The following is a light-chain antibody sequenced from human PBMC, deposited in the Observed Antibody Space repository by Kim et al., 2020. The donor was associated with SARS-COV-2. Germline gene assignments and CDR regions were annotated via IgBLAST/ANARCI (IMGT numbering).Light chain of an antibody. CDR1: SGYSNYK. J-gene: IGLJ1*01. CDR2: GGTGGIVG. CDR3: GADHGSGSNFVYV. V-gene: IGLV9-49*01. Sequence: TCNQSSGYSNYKVDWYQQRPGKGPRFVMRGGTGGIVGSKGDGIPDRFSVLGSGLNRYLTIKNIQEEDESDYHCGADHGSGSNFVYVFGTGTKVTVL.